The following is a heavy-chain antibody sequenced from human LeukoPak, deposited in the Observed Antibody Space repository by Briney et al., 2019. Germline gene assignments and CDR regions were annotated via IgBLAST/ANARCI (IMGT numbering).Heavy chain of an antibody. CDR2: VYYTGGT. V-gene: IGHV4-39*07. CDR3: SGERAGTTIDY. J-gene: IGHJ4*02. D-gene: IGHD1-1*01. CDR1: GGSISSRTYY. Sequence: PSETLSLTCTVSGGSISSRTYYWGWVRQPPGKGLEWIGSVYYTGGTYHNPPLKSRVTISVDTSKNKFSLKLSSVTAADTAVYFCSGERAGTTIDYWGQGTLVTVSS.